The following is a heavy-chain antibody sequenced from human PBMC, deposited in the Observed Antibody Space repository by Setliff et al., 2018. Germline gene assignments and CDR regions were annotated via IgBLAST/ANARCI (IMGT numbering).Heavy chain of an antibody. D-gene: IGHD3-22*01. Sequence: ASVKVSCKASGHTFTSHYMHWVRQAPGLGLEWMGTINPSSGRTSYAQKVQGRVTMTRDTSTSTVYMDMSSLRSEDTAVYYCARDVFPYHYEGAFDIWGQGTMVTVS. CDR1: GHTFTSHY. CDR2: INPSSGRT. J-gene: IGHJ3*02. CDR3: ARDVFPYHYEGAFDI. V-gene: IGHV1-46*01.